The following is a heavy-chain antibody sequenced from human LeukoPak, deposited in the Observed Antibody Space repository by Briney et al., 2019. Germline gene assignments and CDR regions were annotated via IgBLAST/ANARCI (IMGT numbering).Heavy chain of an antibody. CDR2: IYYSGST. V-gene: IGHV4-61*01. D-gene: IGHD6-13*01. CDR3: ATGKLVFDY. CDR1: GGSVSSGSYY. J-gene: IGHJ4*02. Sequence: KTSETLSLTCTVSGGSVSSGSYYWSWIRQPPGKGLEWIGYIYYSGSTNYNPSLKSRVTISVDTSKNQFSLELSSVTAADTAVYYCATGKLVFDYWGQGTLVTVSS.